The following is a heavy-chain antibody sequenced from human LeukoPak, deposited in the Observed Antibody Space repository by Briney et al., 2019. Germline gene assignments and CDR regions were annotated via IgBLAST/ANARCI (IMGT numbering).Heavy chain of an antibody. J-gene: IGHJ6*02. Sequence: GGSLRLSCAASGFTFSSYGMHWVRQAPGKGLEGVAVISYDGSNKYYADSVKGRFTISRDNSKNTLYLQMNSLRAEDTAVYYCAKALVVFYYYYGMDVWGQGTTVTVSS. D-gene: IGHD2-2*01. CDR2: ISYDGSNK. CDR1: GFTFSSYG. CDR3: AKALVVFYYYYGMDV. V-gene: IGHV3-30*18.